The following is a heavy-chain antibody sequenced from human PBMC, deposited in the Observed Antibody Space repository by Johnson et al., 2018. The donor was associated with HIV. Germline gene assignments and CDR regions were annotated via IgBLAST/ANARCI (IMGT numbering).Heavy chain of an antibody. CDR3: ARGGAYCGGDCNAFDI. J-gene: IGHJ3*02. CDR1: GFTFSSYA. D-gene: IGHD2-21*02. V-gene: IGHV3-30*04. Sequence: QVQLVESGGGVVQPGRSLRLSCAASGFTFSSYAMHWVRQAPGKGLEWVAVISYDGNNKYYADSVKGRFTISRDNAKNSLYLQMNSLRAEDTAVYYCARGGAYCGGDCNAFDIWGQGTMVTVSS. CDR2: ISYDGNNK.